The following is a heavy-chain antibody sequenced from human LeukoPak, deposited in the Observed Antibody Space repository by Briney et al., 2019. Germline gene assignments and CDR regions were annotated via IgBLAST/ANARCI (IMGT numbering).Heavy chain of an antibody. CDR2: IYHSGST. CDR1: GFTFSSYEM. CDR3: ARDLPGYYDFWSGYSQPTDY. D-gene: IGHD3-3*01. V-gene: IGHV4-4*02. Sequence: SGGSLRLSCAASGFTFSSYEMNWVRQAPGKGLEWIGEIYHSGSTNYNPSLKSRVTISVDKSKNQFSLKLSSVTAADTAVYYCARDLPGYYDFWSGYSQPTDYWGQGTLVTVSS. J-gene: IGHJ4*02.